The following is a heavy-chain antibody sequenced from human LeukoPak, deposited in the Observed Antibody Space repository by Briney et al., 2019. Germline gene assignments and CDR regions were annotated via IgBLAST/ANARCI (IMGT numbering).Heavy chain of an antibody. CDR3: ARHSRMTTVVFDY. J-gene: IGHJ4*02. Sequence: SETLSLTCTVSGGSISSSNYYWGWIRQPPGKGLEWIGSIYYSGSTYYNPSLKGRVTISVDTSKRQSSLKLNSVTAADTAVYSCARHSRMTTVVFDYWGQGTLVTVSS. D-gene: IGHD4-23*01. V-gene: IGHV4-39*01. CDR1: GGSISSSNYY. CDR2: IYYSGST.